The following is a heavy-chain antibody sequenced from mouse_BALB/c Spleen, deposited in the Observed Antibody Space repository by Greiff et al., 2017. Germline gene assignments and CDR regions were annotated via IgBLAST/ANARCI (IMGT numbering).Heavy chain of an antibody. V-gene: IGHV1-54*01. D-gene: IGHD2-4*01. J-gene: IGHJ2*01. CDR1: GYAFTNYL. CDR2: INPGSGGT. Sequence: QVQLKQSGAELVRPGTSVKVSCKASGYAFTNYLIEWVKQRPGQGLEWIGVINPGSGGTNYNEKFKGKATLTADKSSSTAYMQLSSLTSDDSAVYFCARRNDYEFDYWGQGTTLTVSS. CDR3: ARRNDYEFDY.